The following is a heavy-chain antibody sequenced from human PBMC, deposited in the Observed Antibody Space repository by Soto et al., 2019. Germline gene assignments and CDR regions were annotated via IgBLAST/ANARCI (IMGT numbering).Heavy chain of an antibody. Sequence: PSETLSLTCAVSGASISNTDWWSWVRQPPGKGLEWIGEIYHSGTTNCDPSLKSRVTISLDKSESLFSLTLTSLTAADTAVYYCAIPGAGDFDYWGQGTLVTVSS. CDR2: IYHSGTT. D-gene: IGHD1-26*01. V-gene: IGHV4-4*02. CDR1: GASISNTDW. CDR3: AIPGAGDFDY. J-gene: IGHJ4*02.